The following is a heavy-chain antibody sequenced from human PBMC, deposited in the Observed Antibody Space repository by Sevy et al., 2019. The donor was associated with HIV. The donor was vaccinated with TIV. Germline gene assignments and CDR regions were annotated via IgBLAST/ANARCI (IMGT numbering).Heavy chain of an antibody. CDR3: TTAPGYYDSAPFDY. D-gene: IGHD3-22*01. Sequence: SGYLRLSCAVSGFTFSNAWMNWVRQAPGTGLQWVGLIKSKIDGETTDYVAPVKGRFTISRDDSTNTLYLQMNSLKTEDTGVYYCTTAPGYYDSAPFDYWGPGTLVTVSS. V-gene: IGHV3-15*01. CDR2: IKSKIDGETT. CDR1: GFTFSNAW. J-gene: IGHJ4*02.